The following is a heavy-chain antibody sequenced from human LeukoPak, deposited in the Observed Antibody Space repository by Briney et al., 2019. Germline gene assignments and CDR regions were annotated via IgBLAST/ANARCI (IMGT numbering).Heavy chain of an antibody. D-gene: IGHD3-22*01. CDR1: GGSISSSSYY. CDR3: ARAKRDSSGSIDYDSSGLPPNDAFDI. Sequence: PSETLSLTCTVSGGSISSSSYYWGWIRQPPGKGLEWIGSIYYSGSTYYNPSLKSRVTISVDTSKNQFSLKLSSVTAADTAVYYCARAKRDSSGSIDYDSSGLPPNDAFDIWGQGTMVTVSS. J-gene: IGHJ3*02. CDR2: IYYSGST. V-gene: IGHV4-39*07.